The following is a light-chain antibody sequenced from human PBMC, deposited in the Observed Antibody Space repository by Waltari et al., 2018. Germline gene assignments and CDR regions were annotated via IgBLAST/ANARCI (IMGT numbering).Light chain of an antibody. CDR3: YSTDSTGNHVV. V-gene: IGLV3-10*01. Sequence: SYELTQPPSVSVSPGQTARITCPGDALPTKYAFWYQQKSGQAPVLIIYDDNKRPPGIPERFSGSSSGTMATLTISGAQVEDEADYYCYSTDSTGNHVVFGGGTKLTVL. CDR2: DDN. J-gene: IGLJ2*01. CDR1: ALPTKY.